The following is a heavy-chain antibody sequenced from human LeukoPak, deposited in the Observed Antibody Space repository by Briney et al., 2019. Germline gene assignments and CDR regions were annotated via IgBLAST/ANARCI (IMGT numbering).Heavy chain of an antibody. CDR1: GFTFSSYG. D-gene: IGHD5-18*01. J-gene: IGHJ4*02. V-gene: IGHV3-33*06. CDR3: AKARRGTAMTKFDY. CDR2: IWYDGSNK. Sequence: PGGSLRLSCAASGFTFSSYGMHWVRQAPGKGLEWVAVIWYDGSNKYYADSVKGRFTISRDNSKNTLYLQMNSLRAEDTAVYYCAKARRGTAMTKFDYWGQGTLVTVSS.